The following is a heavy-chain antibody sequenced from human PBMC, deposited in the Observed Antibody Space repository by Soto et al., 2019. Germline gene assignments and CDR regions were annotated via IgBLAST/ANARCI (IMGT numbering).Heavy chain of an antibody. CDR1: GDSFISYW. J-gene: IGHJ6*02. Sequence: GESLKISCKGSGDSFISYWINWVRQITGKGLEWMGRIDPSDSYTNYSPSFQGHVTISADKSINSVYLQWSSLKASDTATYYCARLGFNYDFLSGYYNVHHYYGIDVWGQGTTVTVSS. CDR2: IDPSDSYT. D-gene: IGHD3-3*01. CDR3: ARLGFNYDFLSGYYNVHHYYGIDV. V-gene: IGHV5-10-1*01.